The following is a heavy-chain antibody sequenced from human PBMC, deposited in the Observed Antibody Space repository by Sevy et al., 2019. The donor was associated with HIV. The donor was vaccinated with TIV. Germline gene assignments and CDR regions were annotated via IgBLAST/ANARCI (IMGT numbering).Heavy chain of an antibody. Sequence: GSLRLSCAASGFTFSSYSMNWVRQAPGKGLEWVSYISSSSSTIYYADSVKGRFTISRDNAKNSLYLQMNSLRDEDTAVYYCARILSIWFGELFGDFDYWGQGTLVTVSS. CDR2: ISSSSSTI. J-gene: IGHJ4*02. D-gene: IGHD3-10*01. CDR1: GFTFSSYS. V-gene: IGHV3-48*02. CDR3: ARILSIWFGELFGDFDY.